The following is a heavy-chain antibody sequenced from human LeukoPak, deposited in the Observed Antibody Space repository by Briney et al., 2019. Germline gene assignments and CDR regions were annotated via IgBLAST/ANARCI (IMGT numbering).Heavy chain of an antibody. D-gene: IGHD6-13*01. CDR1: GFTDSNKY. CDR2: TYTDGIA. V-gene: IGHV3-53*01. Sequence: GGPLRLPCAASGFTDSNKYMSGLRQAPEKGLEWVALTYTDGIAHYADSVKGRFTISRDNSKNTLFLQLNSLRAEDSALYYCAGGYTNTRSALWAFDIWGRGTMVTVSS. J-gene: IGHJ3*02. CDR3: AGGYTNTRSALWAFDI.